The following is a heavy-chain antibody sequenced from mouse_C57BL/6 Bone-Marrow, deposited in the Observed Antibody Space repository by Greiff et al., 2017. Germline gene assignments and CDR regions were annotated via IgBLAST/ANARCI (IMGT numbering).Heavy chain of an antibody. Sequence: EVQLQQSGPELVKPGASVTMSCKASGYTFTDYNMHWVKQSHGKSLEWIGYINPNNGGTSYNQKFKGKATLTVNKSSSTAYMELRSLTSEDSAVYYCARDYYGSSYGYWGQGTTLTVSS. CDR2: INPNNGGT. V-gene: IGHV1-22*01. CDR1: GYTFTDYN. CDR3: ARDYYGSSYGY. D-gene: IGHD1-1*01. J-gene: IGHJ2*01.